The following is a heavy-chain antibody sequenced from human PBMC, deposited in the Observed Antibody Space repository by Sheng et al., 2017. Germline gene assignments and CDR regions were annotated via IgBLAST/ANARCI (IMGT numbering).Heavy chain of an antibody. CDR2: IYHSGST. V-gene: IGHV4-38-2*01. CDR1: GYSISSGYY. D-gene: IGHD3-3*01. CDR3: ARVLPPRDFWSGREGYRGFDY. J-gene: IGHJ4*02. Sequence: QVQLQESGPGLVKPSETLSLTCAVSGYSISSGYYWGWIRQPPGKGLEWIGSIYHSGSTYYNPSLKSRVTISVDTSKNKFSLKLSSVTAADTAVYYCARVLPPRDFWSGREGYRGFDYWGQGTLVTVSS.